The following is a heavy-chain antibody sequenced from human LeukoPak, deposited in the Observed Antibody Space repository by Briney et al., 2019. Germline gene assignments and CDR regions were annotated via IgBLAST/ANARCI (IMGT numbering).Heavy chain of an antibody. J-gene: IGHJ3*02. CDR2: MNPNSGNT. V-gene: IGHV1-8*01. CDR1: GCTFTSYD. Sequence: GASVKVSCKASGCTFTSYDINWVRQATGQGLEWMGWMNPNSGNTGYAQKFQGRVTMTRNTSISTAYMELSSLRSEDTAVYYCARGSTSSNDAFDIWGQGTMVTVSS. CDR3: ARGSTSSNDAFDI. D-gene: IGHD2-2*01.